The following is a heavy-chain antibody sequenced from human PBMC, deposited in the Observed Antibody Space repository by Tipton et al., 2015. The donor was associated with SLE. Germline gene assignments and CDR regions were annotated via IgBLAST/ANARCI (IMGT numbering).Heavy chain of an antibody. V-gene: IGHV3-48*04. CDR2: ISDSAYTT. CDR1: GFTFSSYS. D-gene: IGHD2-15*01. J-gene: IGHJ6*02. CDR3: AKGVVVLGFGMDV. Sequence: SLRLSCAASGFTFSSYSMNWVRQAPGKGLEWVAYISDSAYTTYFADSVKGRFTISRDNAKNSLYLHMNSLRAEDTAVYYCAKGVVVLGFGMDVWGQGTTVTVSS.